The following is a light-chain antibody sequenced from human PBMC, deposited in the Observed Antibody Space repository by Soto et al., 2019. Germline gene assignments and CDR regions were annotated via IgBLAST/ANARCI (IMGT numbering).Light chain of an antibody. V-gene: IGKV1-9*01. J-gene: IGKJ3*01. CDR3: QQLNSYSIFT. CDR2: GAS. Sequence: DIQLTQSPSFLSASVGDRVTITCRVSQDINSYLAWYQQKPGKAPKLLIFGASTLQSGVPSRFSGSGSGTEFTLTISSLQPEDFATYYCQQLNSYSIFTFGPGTKVDI. CDR1: QDINSY.